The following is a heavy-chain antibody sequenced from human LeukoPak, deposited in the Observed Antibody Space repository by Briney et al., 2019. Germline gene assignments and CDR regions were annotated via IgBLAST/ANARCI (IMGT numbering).Heavy chain of an antibody. Sequence: GSLRRSCAASGFTFSSYSINWVRQAPGKGPEWISYISSSSDTIKYADSMAGRFTISRDHANNSLYLQMNSLRAEDTAVYYCARAKLRTCWPVGEFDSWGQGNLVTVSS. V-gene: IGHV3-48*04. J-gene: IGHJ4*02. CDR2: ISSSSDTI. CDR3: ARAKLRTCWPVGEFDS. D-gene: IGHD2-15*01. CDR1: GFTFSSYS.